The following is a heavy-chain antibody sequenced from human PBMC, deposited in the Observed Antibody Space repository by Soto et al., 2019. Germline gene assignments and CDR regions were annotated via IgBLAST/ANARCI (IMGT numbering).Heavy chain of an antibody. CDR2: IGSNGGST. D-gene: IGHD1-7*01. V-gene: IGHV3-64D*06. CDR3: VKDQDLNYASNDAFDI. Sequence: PGGSLRLSCSASGFTFLSYAMHWVRQAPGKGLEYVSAIGSNGGSTYYADSVKGRFTISRDNSKNTLYLQMSSLRAEDTAMYYCVKDQDLNYASNDAFDIWGQGTMVTVSS. CDR1: GFTFLSYA. J-gene: IGHJ3*02.